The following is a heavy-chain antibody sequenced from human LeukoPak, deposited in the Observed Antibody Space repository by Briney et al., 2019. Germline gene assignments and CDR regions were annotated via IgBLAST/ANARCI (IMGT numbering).Heavy chain of an antibody. Sequence: PSETLSLTCTVSGASISSSYWSWIRQPPGRGLEWIAYIYDSGNTNYNASLKSRVTISMETSKNQFSLKVTSVTAADTAVYYCAGGSDTDYFNTWGQGTLVTVSS. CDR1: GASISSSY. CDR2: IYDSGNT. D-gene: IGHD2-21*02. J-gene: IGHJ4*02. V-gene: IGHV4-59*13. CDR3: AGGSDTDYFNT.